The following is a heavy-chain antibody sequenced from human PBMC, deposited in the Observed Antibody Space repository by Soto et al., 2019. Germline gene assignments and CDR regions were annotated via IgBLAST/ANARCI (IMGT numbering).Heavy chain of an antibody. V-gene: IGHV3-23*01. J-gene: IGHJ3*02. Sequence: GSLRLSCAAYGFTFSSVSMSWVRQAPGKVLEWVSAISGSGGSTYYADSVKGRFTISRDNSKNTLYLQMNSLRAEDTAVYYCAKGNRIAARPRIAFDIWGQGTMVNVSS. CDR2: ISGSGGST. D-gene: IGHD6-6*01. CDR3: AKGNRIAARPRIAFDI. CDR1: GFTFSSVS.